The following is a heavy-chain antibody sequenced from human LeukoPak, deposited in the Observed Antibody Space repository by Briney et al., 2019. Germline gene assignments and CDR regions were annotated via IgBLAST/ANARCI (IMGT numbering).Heavy chain of an antibody. CDR1: GGSISSGDYY. Sequence: SETLSLTCTVSGGSISSGDYYWSWIRQPPGKGLEWIGYIYYSGSTYYNPSLKSRVTISVDTSKNQFSLKLSSVTAADTAVYYCARFDYDSSAVLGTIDYWGQGTLVTVSS. CDR3: ARFDYDSSAVLGTIDY. D-gene: IGHD3-22*01. J-gene: IGHJ4*02. CDR2: IYYSGST. V-gene: IGHV4-30-4*01.